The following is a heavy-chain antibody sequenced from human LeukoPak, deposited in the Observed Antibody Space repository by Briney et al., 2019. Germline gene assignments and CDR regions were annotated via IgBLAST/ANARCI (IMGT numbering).Heavy chain of an antibody. CDR2: ILSDGNNK. Sequence: PGGSLRLSCGASGFILSSQAMHWVWQGPGKGQDWVAVILSDGNNKYYADSVKGRFTLSRDNSKNTLYLQMNSLRPEDTAVYYCARDPGFLQQLGTQFDYWGQGTLVTVSS. V-gene: IGHV3-30-3*01. J-gene: IGHJ4*02. CDR1: GFILSSQA. CDR3: ARDPGFLQQLGTQFDY. D-gene: IGHD6-13*01.